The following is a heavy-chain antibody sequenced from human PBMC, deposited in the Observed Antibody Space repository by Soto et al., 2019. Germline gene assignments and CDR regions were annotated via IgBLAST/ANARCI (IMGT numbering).Heavy chain of an antibody. J-gene: IGHJ3*02. CDR1: GYTLTELS. D-gene: IGHD2-15*01. CDR2: FDPEDGET. V-gene: IGHV1-24*01. Sequence: GASVKVSCKVSGYTLTELSMHWVRQAPGKRLEWMGGFDPEDGETIYAQKFQGRVTMTEDTSTDTAYMELSSLRSEDTAVYYCATGVVVVAATPVNGAFDIWGQGTMVTVSS. CDR3: ATGVVVVAATPVNGAFDI.